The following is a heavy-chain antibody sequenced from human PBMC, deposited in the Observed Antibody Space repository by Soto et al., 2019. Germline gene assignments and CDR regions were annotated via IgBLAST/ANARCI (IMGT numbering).Heavy chain of an antibody. Sequence: SETLSLTCAVYGGSFSGYYWSWIRQPPGKGLEWIGEINHSGSTNYNPSLKSRVTISVDTSKNQFSLKLSSVTAADTAVYYCARDPAMMVRGVIRWFDPWGQGTLVTVSS. CDR2: INHSGST. V-gene: IGHV4-34*01. CDR1: GGSFSGYY. J-gene: IGHJ5*02. CDR3: ARDPAMMVRGVIRWFDP. D-gene: IGHD3-10*01.